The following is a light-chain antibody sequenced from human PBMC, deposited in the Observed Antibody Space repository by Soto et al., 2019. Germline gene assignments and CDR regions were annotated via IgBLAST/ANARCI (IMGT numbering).Light chain of an antibody. Sequence: DIGLTQSPGTLSFSPSERATLSCMASQSFSSYLAWYQQKPGQAPRLLIYDASSRPTDIPARFSGSGSGTDFTLTISSLEPEDFALYYCQQRSNWPTTFGQVTRLEIK. J-gene: IGKJ5*01. CDR1: QSFSSY. V-gene: IGKV3-11*01. CDR2: DAS. CDR3: QQRSNWPTT.